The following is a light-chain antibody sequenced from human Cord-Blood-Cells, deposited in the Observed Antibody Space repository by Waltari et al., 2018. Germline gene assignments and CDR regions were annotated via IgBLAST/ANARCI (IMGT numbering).Light chain of an antibody. CDR3: SSYAGSNNLV. Sequence: QAALAQPSSPSGSPGPSGTIPCHGTSSDVGGYNFVPWYQQHPGKAPKLMIYEVSKRPSGVPDRFSGSKSGNTASLTVSGLQAEDEADYYCSSYAGSNNLVFGGGTKLTVL. CDR1: SSDVGGYNF. CDR2: EVS. J-gene: IGLJ2*01. V-gene: IGLV2-8*01.